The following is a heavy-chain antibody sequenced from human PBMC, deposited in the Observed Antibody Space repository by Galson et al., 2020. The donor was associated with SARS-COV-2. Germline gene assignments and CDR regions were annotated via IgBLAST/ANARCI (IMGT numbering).Heavy chain of an antibody. Sequence: HGESLKISCKGSGYSFTSYWIGWVRQMPGKGLEWMGIIFPGDSDIRYSPAFQGQVTIPADKSISTAYLEWSSLKASDTAMYYCARAHPLTMVRGVGYYRDVWGQDTTVTVSS. J-gene: IGHJ6*03. CDR1: GYSFTSYW. CDR3: ARAHPLTMVRGVGYYRDV. CDR2: IFPGDSDI. D-gene: IGHD3-10*01. V-gene: IGHV5-51*01.